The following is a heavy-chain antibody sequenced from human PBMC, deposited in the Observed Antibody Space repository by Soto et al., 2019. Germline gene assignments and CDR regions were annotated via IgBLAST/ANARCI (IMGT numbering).Heavy chain of an antibody. CDR2: INQDGSQK. V-gene: IGHV3-7*01. J-gene: IGHJ4*02. CDR3: ARDSWFHYYFDY. Sequence: EVQLVGSGGGLVQPGGSLRLSCGGSGFTFTSYWMNWVRQAPGKGLEWVANINQDGSQKHYVDSVKGRFTISRDNAKNSVYLQMDSLRVEDTALYYCARDSWFHYYFDYWGQGTLVTVSS. CDR1: GFTFTSYW. D-gene: IGHD3-10*01.